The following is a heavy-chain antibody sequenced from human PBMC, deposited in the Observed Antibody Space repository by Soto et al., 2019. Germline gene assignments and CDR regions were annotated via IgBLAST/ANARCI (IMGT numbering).Heavy chain of an antibody. CDR1: GFTFSRYA. V-gene: IGHV3-30-3*01. CDR3: ARGGYCSGGSCYGNLYFDY. D-gene: IGHD2-15*01. CDR2: ISYDGNFK. J-gene: IGHJ4*02. Sequence: QVQLVESGGGVVQAGRSLRLSCAASGFTFSRYAMHWVRQAPGKGLEWVAAISYDGNFKDYADSVKGRFTISRDNSKNTLFLQMNSLRAEDTAVYHSARGGYCSGGSCYGNLYFDYWGQGTLVTVSS.